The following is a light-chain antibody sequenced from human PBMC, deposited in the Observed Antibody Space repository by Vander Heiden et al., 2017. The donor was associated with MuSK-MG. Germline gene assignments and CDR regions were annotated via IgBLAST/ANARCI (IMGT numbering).Light chain of an antibody. J-gene: IGKJ1*01. CDR3: QQSDSTPWT. Sequence: DTQMTQSPSSLSASVGDRVTIICRASQTITNSLNWYQHRPGNAPKLLIYAASSLESGVPSRFSGSGSGTEFTLTISGLQPEEFATYYCQQSDSTPWTFGQGTKVQIK. CDR2: AAS. CDR1: QTITNS. V-gene: IGKV1-39*01.